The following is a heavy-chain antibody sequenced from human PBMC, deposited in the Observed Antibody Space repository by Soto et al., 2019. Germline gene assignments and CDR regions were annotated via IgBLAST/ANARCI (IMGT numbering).Heavy chain of an antibody. CDR2: IIPIFGTA. CDR1: GGTFSSYA. Sequence: GASVKVSCKASGGTFSSYAISWVRQAPGQGLEWMGGIIPIFGTANYAQKFQGRVTITADESTSTAYMELSSLRSEDTAVYYCARDNRAGLGAFEIWGQGTMVTVSS. CDR3: ARDNRAGLGAFEI. V-gene: IGHV1-69*13. J-gene: IGHJ3*02.